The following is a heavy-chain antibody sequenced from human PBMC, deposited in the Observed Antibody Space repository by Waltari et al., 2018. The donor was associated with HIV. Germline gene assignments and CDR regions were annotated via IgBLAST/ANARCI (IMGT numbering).Heavy chain of an antibody. Sequence: EVQLVESGGGLVQPGGSLRLSCAASGFTFSSYSMNWVRQAPGKGLEWVSYISSSSSTIYYADSVKGRFTISRDNAKNSLYLQMNSLRAEDTAVYYCAVVEQDIVLMVYGNFDYWGQGTLVTVSS. CDR3: AVVEQDIVLMVYGNFDY. CDR2: ISSSSSTI. D-gene: IGHD2-8*01. CDR1: GFTFSSYS. V-gene: IGHV3-48*01. J-gene: IGHJ4*02.